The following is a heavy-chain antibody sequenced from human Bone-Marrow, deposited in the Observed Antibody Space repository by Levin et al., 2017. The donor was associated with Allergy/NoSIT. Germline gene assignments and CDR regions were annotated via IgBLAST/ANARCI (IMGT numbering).Heavy chain of an antibody. D-gene: IGHD2-21*02. CDR1: GFTFSKYA. J-gene: IGHJ2*01. CDR2: VSGSGGST. V-gene: IGHV3-23*01. Sequence: ASVKVSCAASGFTFSKYAMNWVRQAPGKGLEWVSAVSGSGGSTYYADSVKGRFTISRDNSKNTVSLQMSSLRPEDTAVYYCAKDTDCGGDCLGYFDLWGRGTLVTVSS. CDR3: AKDTDCGGDCLGYFDL.